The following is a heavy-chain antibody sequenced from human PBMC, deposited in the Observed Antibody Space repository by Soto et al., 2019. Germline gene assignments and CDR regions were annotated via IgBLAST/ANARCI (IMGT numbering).Heavy chain of an antibody. Sequence: PGGSLRLSCAASGFTFSSYSMNWVRQAPGKGLEWVSSISSSSSYIYYADSVKGRFTISRDNAKNSLYLQMNSLRAEDTAVYYCARDYDFWSPVGDYYYYGMDVWGQGTTVTVSS. CDR3: ARDYDFWSPVGDYYYYGMDV. J-gene: IGHJ6*02. CDR2: ISSSSSYI. V-gene: IGHV3-21*01. D-gene: IGHD3-3*01. CDR1: GFTFSSYS.